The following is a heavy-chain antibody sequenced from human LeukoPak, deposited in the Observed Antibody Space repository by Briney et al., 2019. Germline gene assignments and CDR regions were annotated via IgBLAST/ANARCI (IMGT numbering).Heavy chain of an antibody. CDR3: SKGSVTSLYYCFMDV. D-gene: IGHD2-2*01. J-gene: IGHJ6*03. V-gene: IGHV3-9*01. CDR2: INWNSGSI. Sequence: PGRSLRLSCAASGFTFDDYAMHWVRQAPGKGLEWVSGINWNSGSIAYADSVKGRFTISRDNAKNSLYLQMNSLRTEDTALYYCSKGSVTSLYYCFMDVWGRGTTVTVSS. CDR1: GFTFDDYA.